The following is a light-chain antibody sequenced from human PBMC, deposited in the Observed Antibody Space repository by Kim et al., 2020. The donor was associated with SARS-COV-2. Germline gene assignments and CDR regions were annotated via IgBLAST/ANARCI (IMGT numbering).Light chain of an antibody. CDR3: GTWDSSLSAGV. Sequence: GQKVTSSCSGSSSNSGNKYVSWYQQLPGTAPKLLIYDNNKRPSGIPDRFAGSKSGTSATLGITGLQTGDEADYYCGTWDSSLSAGVFGGGTQLTVL. CDR2: DNN. J-gene: IGLJ3*02. V-gene: IGLV1-51*01. CDR1: SSNSGNKY.